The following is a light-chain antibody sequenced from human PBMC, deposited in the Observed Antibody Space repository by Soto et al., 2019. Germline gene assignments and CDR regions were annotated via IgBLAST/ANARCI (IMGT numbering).Light chain of an antibody. CDR2: EVN. Sequence: QSALTQPPSASGSPGQSVTISCTGTSSDVGGCRFVSWYQQYPGKAPQLIIYEVNKRPSGVPDRFSGSKSGNTASLTVSGLQAEDEADYYCSSCGGNNNPYVFRTGTKVTVL. CDR1: SSDVGGCRF. CDR3: SSCGGNNNPYV. V-gene: IGLV2-8*01. J-gene: IGLJ1*01.